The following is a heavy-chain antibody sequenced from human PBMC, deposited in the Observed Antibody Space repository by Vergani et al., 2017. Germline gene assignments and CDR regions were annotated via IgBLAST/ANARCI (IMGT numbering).Heavy chain of an antibody. CDR2: IWYDGSNK. D-gene: IGHD2-15*01. Sequence: QVQLVESGGGVVQPGRSLRLSCAASGFTFSSYGMHWVRQAPGKGLEWVAVIWYDGSNKYYADSVKGRFTISRDNSKNTLYLQMNSLRAEDTAVYYCATAGAAYCRGASCYDVFEYWGQGTLVTVAS. CDR1: GFTFSSYG. CDR3: ATAGAAYCRGASCYDVFEY. V-gene: IGHV3-33*01. J-gene: IGHJ4*02.